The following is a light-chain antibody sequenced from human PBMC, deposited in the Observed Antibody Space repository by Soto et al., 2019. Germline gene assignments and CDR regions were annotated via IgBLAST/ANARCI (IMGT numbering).Light chain of an antibody. V-gene: IGLV1-40*01. CDR1: SSNIGAGYD. J-gene: IGLJ2*01. CDR2: GNN. Sequence: QSVLTQPPSVCGAPGQRVTISCTGSSSNIGAGYDVHWYQQLPGTAPKLLIYGNNNRPSGVPDRFSGSKSGTSASLAITGLQAEDEADYYCQSYDSSLSALFGGGTKVTVL. CDR3: QSYDSSLSAL.